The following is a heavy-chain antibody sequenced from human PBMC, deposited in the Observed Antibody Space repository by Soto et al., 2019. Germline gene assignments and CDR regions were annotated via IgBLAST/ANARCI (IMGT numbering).Heavy chain of an antibody. CDR1: GFTFSSYG. J-gene: IGHJ4*02. CDR2: IWYDGSNK. CDR3: ARGPSYCSSTSCYFSY. Sequence: QVQLVESGGGVVQPGRSLRLSCAASGFTFSSYGMHWVRQAPGKGLEWVAVIWYDGSNKYYADSVKGRFTISRDNSKNTLYLQMNSLRAEDTAVYYCARGPSYCSSTSCYFSYWGQGTRVTVSS. V-gene: IGHV3-33*01. D-gene: IGHD2-2*01.